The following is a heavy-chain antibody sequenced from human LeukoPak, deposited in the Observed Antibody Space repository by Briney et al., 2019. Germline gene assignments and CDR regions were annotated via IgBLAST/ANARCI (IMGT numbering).Heavy chain of an antibody. CDR1: GYTFTGYY. Sequence: ASVKVSCKASGYTFTGYYMHWVRQAPGQGLEWMGIINPSGGSTSYAQKFQGRVTMTRDMSTSTVYMELSSLRSEDTAVYYCARDVGSSGWYGGYYFDYWGQGTLVTVSS. CDR2: INPSGGST. CDR3: ARDVGSSGWYGGYYFDY. D-gene: IGHD6-19*01. V-gene: IGHV1-46*01. J-gene: IGHJ4*02.